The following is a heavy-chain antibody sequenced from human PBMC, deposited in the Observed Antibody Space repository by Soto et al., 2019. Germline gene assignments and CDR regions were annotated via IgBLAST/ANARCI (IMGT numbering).Heavy chain of an antibody. D-gene: IGHD5-18*01. CDR2: IYYSGTT. V-gene: IGHV4-39*01. J-gene: IGHJ4*02. CDR1: GGSVSSRAHY. CDR3: ARQDPLSGYGYGLGGYYFDY. Sequence: QVQLQESGPGLVKPSETLSLTCTVSGGSVSSRAHYWGWIRQTPGKGLEWTGNIYYSGTTSYNPSLKSRVTISVDTSKNQFSLKLTSVTAADTAVYYCARQDPLSGYGYGLGGYYFDYWGQGTLVTVSS.